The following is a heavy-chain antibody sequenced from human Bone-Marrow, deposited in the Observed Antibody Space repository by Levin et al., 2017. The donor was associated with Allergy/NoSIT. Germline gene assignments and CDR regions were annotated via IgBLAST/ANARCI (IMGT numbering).Heavy chain of an antibody. J-gene: IGHJ4*02. CDR1: GFIFRNYA. CDR3: AGYDTSAYHSPFDY. D-gene: IGHD3-22*01. Sequence: PGESLKISCAASGFIFRNYAMNWVRQAPGKGLEWVSQISGSGGNTHYADSVKGRFTFSRDNSKNTLYLQMNSLRVEDTAVYYCAGYDTSAYHSPFDYWGQGTLVTVSS. V-gene: IGHV3-23*01. CDR2: ISGSGGNT.